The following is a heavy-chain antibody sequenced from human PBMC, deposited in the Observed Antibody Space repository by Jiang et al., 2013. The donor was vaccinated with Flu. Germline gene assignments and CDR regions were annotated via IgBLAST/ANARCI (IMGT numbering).Heavy chain of an antibody. CDR2: INHSENT. CDR3: ARARDPYYYGMDV. CDR1: GGSFSDNY. Sequence: VLLKPSETLSLTCAVDGGSFSDNYWSWIRQPPGKGLEWIGEINHSENTNYHPSFKSRVTISIDTSKNQFSLKLNSATAADTAVYYCARARDPYYYGMDVWGQGTTVTVSS. V-gene: IGHV4-34*01. J-gene: IGHJ6*02.